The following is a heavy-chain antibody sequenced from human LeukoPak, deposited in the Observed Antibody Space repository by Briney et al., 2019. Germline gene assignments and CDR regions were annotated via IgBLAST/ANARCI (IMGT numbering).Heavy chain of an antibody. J-gene: IGHJ4*02. V-gene: IGHV4-61*01. CDR3: ARDRNWNSPVYFDY. Sequence: SETLSLTCTVSGGSVSSGSYYWSWIRQPPGQGLEWIGYIYYSGSTNYNPSLKSRVTISVDTSKNQFSLKLSSVTAADTAVYYCARDRNWNSPVYFDYWGQGTLVTVSS. CDR1: GGSVSSGSYY. D-gene: IGHD1-7*01. CDR2: IYYSGST.